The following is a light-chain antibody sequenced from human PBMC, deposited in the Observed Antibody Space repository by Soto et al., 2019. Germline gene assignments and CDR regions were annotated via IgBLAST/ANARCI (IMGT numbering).Light chain of an antibody. Sequence: EIVLTQSPATLALSPGERATLSCRASQSVSTYLAWYQQKPGQAPKLLIYDASNRATGIPARFSGSGSGTDFTLAISSLEPEDFAVYYCQQRTKWPPTFGPGTKVEI. CDR1: QSVSTY. J-gene: IGKJ1*01. V-gene: IGKV3-11*01. CDR3: QQRTKWPPT. CDR2: DAS.